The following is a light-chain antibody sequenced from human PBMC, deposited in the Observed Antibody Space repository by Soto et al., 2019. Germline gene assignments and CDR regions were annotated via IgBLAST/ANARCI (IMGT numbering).Light chain of an antibody. CDR3: SSYTSSSTPYV. J-gene: IGLJ1*01. CDR1: SSNIGINT. CDR2: EVS. V-gene: IGLV2-14*01. Sequence: QSVLTQPPSASGTPGQRVTISCSGSSSNIGINTVNWYQQHPGKAPKLMIYEVSNRPSGVSNRFSGSKSGNTASLTISGLQAEDEADYYCSSYTSSSTPYVFGTGTKVTVL.